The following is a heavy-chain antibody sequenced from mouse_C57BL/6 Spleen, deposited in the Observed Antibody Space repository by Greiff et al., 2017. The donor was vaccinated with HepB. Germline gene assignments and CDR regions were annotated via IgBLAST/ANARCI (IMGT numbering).Heavy chain of an antibody. Sequence: VQLQQSGPELVKPGASVKISCKASGYAFSSSWMNWVKQRPGKGLEWIGRIYPGDGDTNYNGKFKGKATLTADKSYSTAYMQLSSLTSEDSAVYFFAREDYSIYYAMDYWGQGTSVTVSS. D-gene: IGHD2-5*01. J-gene: IGHJ4*01. CDR3: AREDYSIYYAMDY. CDR2: IYPGDGDT. CDR1: GYAFSSSW. V-gene: IGHV1-82*01.